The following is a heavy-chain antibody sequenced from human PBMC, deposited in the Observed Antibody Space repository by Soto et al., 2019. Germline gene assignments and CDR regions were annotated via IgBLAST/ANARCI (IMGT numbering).Heavy chain of an antibody. D-gene: IGHD3-16*01. CDR3: ARMGDVPYYYYGMEV. CDR1: GYTFTRSG. CDR2: INGYNGNT. V-gene: IGHV1-18*01. Sequence: QVQLVQSGAEVKKPGASVKVSCKASGYTFTRSGISWVRQAPGQGLAWMGWINGYNGNTNYTQKIQGRITMTTVTPTSTAYMELRSLRSDDTAVYYCARMGDVPYYYYGMEVWGQGTTVIVSS. J-gene: IGHJ6*02.